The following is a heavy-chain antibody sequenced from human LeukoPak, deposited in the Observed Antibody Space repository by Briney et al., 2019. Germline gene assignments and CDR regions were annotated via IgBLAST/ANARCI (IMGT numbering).Heavy chain of an antibody. CDR2: IIPIFGTA. D-gene: IGHD6-19*01. CDR3: ARGGIAVAGTLGY. J-gene: IGHJ4*02. Sequence: ASVKVSCKASGGTFSSYATSWVRQAPGQGLEWMGGIIPIFGTANYAQRFQGRVTIAADESTSTAYMELSSLRSEDTAVYYCARGGIAVAGTLGYWGQGTRVTVSS. V-gene: IGHV1-69*01. CDR1: GGTFSSYA.